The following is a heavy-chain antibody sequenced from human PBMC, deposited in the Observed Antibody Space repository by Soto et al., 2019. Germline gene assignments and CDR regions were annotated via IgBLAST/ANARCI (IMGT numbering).Heavy chain of an antibody. V-gene: IGHV3-74*03. CDR1: GWTFRSYC. CDR2: PDIVEIFI. J-gene: IGHJ4*02. Sequence: SLKISCVASGWTFRSYCMHWVPLTPGQGLVWISHPDIVEIFITFADSVKGRFTISRDNAKNTLFLQMNSLIALDTAVYYCVRDDFGLGLDYWGLGTLVTVSS. D-gene: IGHD1-26*01. CDR3: VRDDFGLGLDY.